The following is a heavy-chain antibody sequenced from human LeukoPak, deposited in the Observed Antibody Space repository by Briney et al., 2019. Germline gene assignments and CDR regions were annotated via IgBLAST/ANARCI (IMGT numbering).Heavy chain of an antibody. CDR3: ARMQQLVDFVDY. CDR1: GFTFSSYE. D-gene: IGHD6-13*01. CDR2: ISSSGSTI. Sequence: GGSLRLSCAASGFTFSSYEMNWVRQVPGKGLEWVSYISSSGSTIYYADSVKGRFTISRDNAKNSLYLQMNSLRAEDTAVYYCARMQQLVDFVDYWGQGTLVSVSS. J-gene: IGHJ4*02. V-gene: IGHV3-48*03.